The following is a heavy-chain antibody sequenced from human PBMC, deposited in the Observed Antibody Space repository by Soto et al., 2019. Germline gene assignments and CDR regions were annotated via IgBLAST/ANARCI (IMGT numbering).Heavy chain of an antibody. J-gene: IGHJ4*02. V-gene: IGHV1-69*12. CDR1: GGTFSSYA. CDR2: IIPIFGTA. Sequence: QVQLVQSGAEVKKPGSSVKVSCKASGGTFSSYAISWVRQAPGQGLEWMGGIIPIFGTANYEQKFQGRVTITADASTSTAYMELSSLRSEDTAVYYCARVRVRFLEWLGSEGWGQGTLVTVSS. D-gene: IGHD3-3*01. CDR3: ARVRVRFLEWLGSEG.